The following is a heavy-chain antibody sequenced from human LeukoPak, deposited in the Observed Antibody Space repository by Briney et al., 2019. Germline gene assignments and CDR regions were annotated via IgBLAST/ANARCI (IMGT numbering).Heavy chain of an antibody. Sequence: GGSLRLSCAASGFTFSNYAMSWVRQAPGKGLEWVASINPDGSEKYSVDSVKGRFTISRDNAKNSLYLQMNNLRAEDTAVYYCARDRGYSSFDYWGQGTLVTVSS. CDR1: GFTFSNYA. V-gene: IGHV3-7*01. D-gene: IGHD6-19*01. J-gene: IGHJ4*02. CDR3: ARDRGYSSFDY. CDR2: INPDGSEK.